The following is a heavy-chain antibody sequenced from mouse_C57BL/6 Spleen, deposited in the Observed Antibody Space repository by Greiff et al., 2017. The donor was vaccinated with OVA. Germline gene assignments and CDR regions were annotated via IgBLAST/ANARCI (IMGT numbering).Heavy chain of an antibody. CDR1: GYAFSSSW. Sequence: VQLQQSGPELVKPGASVKISCKASGYAFSSSWMNWVKQRPGKGLEWIGRIYPGDGDTNYNGKFKGKATLTADKSSSTAYMQLSSLTSEDSAVYFCARGLYYGFAYWGQGTLVTVSA. CDR2: IYPGDGDT. V-gene: IGHV1-82*01. J-gene: IGHJ3*01. D-gene: IGHD2-1*01. CDR3: ARGLYYGFAY.